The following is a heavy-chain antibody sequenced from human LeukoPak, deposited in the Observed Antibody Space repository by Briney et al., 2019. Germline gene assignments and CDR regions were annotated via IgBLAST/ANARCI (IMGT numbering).Heavy chain of an antibody. V-gene: IGHV3-7*05. CDR3: ARAGIAARQRAFDI. CDR2: IKQDGSEK. Sequence: GGSLRLSCAASGFTFSSYWMSWVRQAPGKGLEWVANIKQDGSEKYYVDSVKGRFTISRDNAKNSLYLQMNSLRAEDTAVHYCARAGIAARQRAFDIWGQGTMVTVSS. J-gene: IGHJ3*02. D-gene: IGHD6-6*01. CDR1: GFTFSSYW.